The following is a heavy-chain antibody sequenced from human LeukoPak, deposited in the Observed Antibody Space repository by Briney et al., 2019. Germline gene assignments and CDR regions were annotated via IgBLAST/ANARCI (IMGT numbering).Heavy chain of an antibody. J-gene: IGHJ4*02. CDR3: AREGGFYRPLDY. D-gene: IGHD3-3*01. Sequence: PSETLSLTCAVSGGSISSSNWWSWVRQPPGKGLEWIGEIYHSGSANYNPSLKSRVTISVDKSKNQFSLNLSSVTAADTAVYYCAREGGFYRPLDYSGQGTLVTISS. V-gene: IGHV4-4*02. CDR1: GGSISSSNW. CDR2: IYHSGSA.